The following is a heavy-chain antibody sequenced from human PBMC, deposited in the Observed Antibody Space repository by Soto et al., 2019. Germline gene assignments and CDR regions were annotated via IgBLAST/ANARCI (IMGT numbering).Heavy chain of an antibody. CDR2: TYYSGGT. Sequence: PSETLSLTCTVSGGSIRSYDWSWIRQPPGKTLEWIGYTYYSGGTNYNPSLESRVTISVDTSKNQLSLKLRSVTAADTAVYYCATSPPFRAVSKFDYWGPGTQVTVSS. CDR1: GGSIRSYD. J-gene: IGHJ4*02. D-gene: IGHD4-4*01. V-gene: IGHV4-59*08. CDR3: ATSPPFRAVSKFDY.